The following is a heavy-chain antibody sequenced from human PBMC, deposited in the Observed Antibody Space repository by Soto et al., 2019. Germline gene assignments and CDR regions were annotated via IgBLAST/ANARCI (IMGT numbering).Heavy chain of an antibody. V-gene: IGHV3-49*03. CDR3: AQGGFYYDSSVYLTVDYLYSAMDV. CDR2: IRSKTYGGTT. D-gene: IGHD3-22*01. Sequence: PGGSLRLSCTSSGLTFGDSAMSWFRQATGKGLEWVGFIRSKTYGGTTEYAASVKGRFTISRDDSKSIAYLQMNSLKTEDTAVYYCAQGGFYYDSSVYLTVDYLYSAMDVGGKGTTVTVSS. CDR1: GLTFGDSA. J-gene: IGHJ6*04.